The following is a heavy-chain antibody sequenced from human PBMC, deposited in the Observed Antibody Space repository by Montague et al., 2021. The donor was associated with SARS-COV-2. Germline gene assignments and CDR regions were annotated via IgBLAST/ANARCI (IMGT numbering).Heavy chain of an antibody. D-gene: IGHD4-23*01. CDR1: GGSFSGYY. Sequence: SETLSLTCAVYGGSFSGYYWSWIRQPPGKGLEWIGEINHSGSTNYNPSLKSRVTISVDTSKNQFSLKLSSVTAADTAVYYCARLRMTTVEKDAFDIWGQGTIVTVSS. V-gene: IGHV4-34*01. CDR3: ARLRMTTVEKDAFDI. CDR2: INHSGST. J-gene: IGHJ3*02.